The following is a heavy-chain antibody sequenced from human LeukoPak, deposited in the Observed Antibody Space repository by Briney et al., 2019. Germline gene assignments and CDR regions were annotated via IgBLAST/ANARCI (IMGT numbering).Heavy chain of an antibody. CDR1: GYTFIDYF. CDR3: VRAVSGTLGGAFDI. V-gene: IGHV1-2*02. CDR2: INPNSGVT. D-gene: IGHD1-7*01. Sequence: ASVKVSCKASGYTFIDYFIHWMRQTPGQGLEWLGWINPNSGVTRYAQKFQDRVTMTRDTAAYMELSSLKSDDTAVYYCVRAVSGTLGGAFDIWGQGTAATVSS. J-gene: IGHJ3*02.